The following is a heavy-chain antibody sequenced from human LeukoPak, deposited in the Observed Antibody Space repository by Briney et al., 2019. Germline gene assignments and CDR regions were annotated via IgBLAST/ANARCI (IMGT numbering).Heavy chain of an antibody. CDR3: TRAWSSSLRKTGYFQV. V-gene: IGHV1-8*01. Sequence: ASVKVSCTASGYTFTSYDINWVRQATGQGLEWVGWMNPNSGNTAYAQKFQGRVTMTRNTSITTAYMELSSLTSEDTAVYYCTRAWSSSLRKTGYFQVWGLGTRVIVSS. D-gene: IGHD6-13*01. CDR1: GYTFTSYD. J-gene: IGHJ1*01. CDR2: MNPNSGNT.